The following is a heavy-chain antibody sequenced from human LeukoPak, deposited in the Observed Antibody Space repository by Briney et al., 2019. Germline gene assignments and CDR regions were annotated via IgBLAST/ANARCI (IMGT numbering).Heavy chain of an antibody. Sequence: GGSLRLSCAASGFTFSSYAMHWVRQAPGKGLEWVAVISYDGSNKYYADSVKGRFTISRDNSKNTLYLQMNSLRAEDTAVYYCAKDRIAAVLSSHFDYWGQGTLVTVSS. CDR2: ISYDGSNK. D-gene: IGHD6-13*01. V-gene: IGHV3-30*04. CDR1: GFTFSSYA. CDR3: AKDRIAAVLSSHFDY. J-gene: IGHJ4*02.